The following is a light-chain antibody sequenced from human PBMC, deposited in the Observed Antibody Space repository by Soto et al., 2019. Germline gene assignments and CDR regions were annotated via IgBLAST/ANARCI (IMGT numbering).Light chain of an antibody. J-gene: IGKJ5*01. CDR3: QQSTKWPPSNT. Sequence: EIVLRQSPATLSFSRGERATLSCTSTQSVSSNLAWYQQKPGQAPRLLIYGASTRAAGVPARFSGSGSGTDFTLAVSSLEPEDFAVYYCQQSTKWPPSNTFGQGTRLEIK. V-gene: IGKV3-11*01. CDR1: QSVSSN. CDR2: GAS.